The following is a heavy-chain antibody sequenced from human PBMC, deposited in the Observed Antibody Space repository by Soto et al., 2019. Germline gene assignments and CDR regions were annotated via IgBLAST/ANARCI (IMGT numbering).Heavy chain of an antibody. J-gene: IGHJ3*02. V-gene: IGHV3-72*01. CDR1: GFTFSDYY. D-gene: IGHD2-15*01. CDR2: TRNRARGYTT. CDR3: ARSRNADSWWPDI. Sequence: PGGSLRLSCAASGFTFSDYYMDWVRQAPWKGLEWVARTRNRARGYTTEYAASVQGRFTISRDDSQYSLYLQMNSLKTEDTAVYYCARSRNADSWWPDIWGQGTMVTVSS.